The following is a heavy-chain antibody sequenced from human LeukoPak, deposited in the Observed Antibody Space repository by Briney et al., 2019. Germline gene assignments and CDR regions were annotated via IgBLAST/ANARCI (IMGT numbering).Heavy chain of an antibody. D-gene: IGHD3-10*01. Sequence: GGSLRLSCEASGFTFSGSALHWVRQASGKGLEWVGRIRSTANGYATAYAASVKGRFTISRDDSKNTAYLQMDSLKTEDTAVYYCTGNYYGSGSCADFDYWGQGTLVTVSS. CDR1: GFTFSGSA. J-gene: IGHJ4*02. CDR3: TGNYYGSGSCADFDY. V-gene: IGHV3-73*01. CDR2: IRSTANGYAT.